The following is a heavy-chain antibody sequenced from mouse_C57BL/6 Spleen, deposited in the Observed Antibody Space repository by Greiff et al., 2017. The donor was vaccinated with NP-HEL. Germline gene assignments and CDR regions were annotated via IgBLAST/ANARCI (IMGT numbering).Heavy chain of an antibody. CDR1: GYAFSSSW. D-gene: IGHD1-1*01. J-gene: IGHJ4*01. V-gene: IGHV1-82*01. CDR2: IYPGDGDT. Sequence: VKLQQSGPELVKPGASVKISCKASGYAFSSSWMNWVKQRPGKGLEWIGRIYPGDGDTNYNGKFKGKATLTADKSSSTAYMQLSSLTSEDSAVYFCAREGSRGSSYYYAMDYWGQGTSVTVSS. CDR3: AREGSRGSSYYYAMDY.